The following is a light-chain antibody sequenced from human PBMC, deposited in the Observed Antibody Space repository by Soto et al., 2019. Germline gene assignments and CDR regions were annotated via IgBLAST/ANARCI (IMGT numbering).Light chain of an antibody. J-gene: IGLJ1*01. V-gene: IGLV2-14*01. CDR2: EVS. CDR1: SSDVGAYNY. Sequence: QSALTQTASVSGSPGQSITISCTGTSSDVGAYNYVSWYQQHPGKAPKLMIYEVSTRPSGVSNRFSGSKSGNTATLTISGLQAEDEADYHCSSYTSSSTYVFGTGTKLTVL. CDR3: SSYTSSSTYV.